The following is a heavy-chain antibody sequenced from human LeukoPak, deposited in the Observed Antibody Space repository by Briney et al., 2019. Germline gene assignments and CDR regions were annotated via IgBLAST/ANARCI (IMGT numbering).Heavy chain of an antibody. CDR3: VRDRDSTGYYDY. D-gene: IGHD3-22*01. CDR1: GFTFSSYG. J-gene: IGHJ4*02. Sequence: GGSLRLSCAASGFTFSSYGMHWVRQAPGKGLEWVAFIRYDGNNKYYADSVKGRFTISRDNSKNTLYLQTNSLRAEDTALYYCVRDRDSTGYYDYWGQGTLVTVSS. CDR2: IRYDGNNK. V-gene: IGHV3-30*02.